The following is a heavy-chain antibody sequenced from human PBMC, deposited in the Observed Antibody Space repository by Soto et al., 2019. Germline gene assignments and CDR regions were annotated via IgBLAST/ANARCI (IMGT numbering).Heavy chain of an antibody. Sequence: ASVKVSCKASGYTFTSYGISWVRQAPGQGLEWMGWISAYNGNTNYAQKPQGRVTMTTDTSTSTAYMELRSLRSDDTAVYYCARGPTGTWIQLWQDDAFDIWGQGTMVTVSS. CDR2: ISAYNGNT. D-gene: IGHD5-18*01. J-gene: IGHJ3*02. CDR3: ARGPTGTWIQLWQDDAFDI. CDR1: GYTFTSYG. V-gene: IGHV1-18*01.